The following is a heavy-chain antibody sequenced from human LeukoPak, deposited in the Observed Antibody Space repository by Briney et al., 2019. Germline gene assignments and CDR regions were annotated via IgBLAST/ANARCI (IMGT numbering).Heavy chain of an antibody. CDR1: GYTFTGYY. D-gene: IGHD6-13*01. J-gene: IGHJ4*02. Sequence: GASVKVSCKASGYTFTGYYMHWVRQAPGQGLEWMGWINPNSGGTNYAQKFQGRVTMTRDTSISTAYMELSRLRSDDTAVYYCARDPSSSWSPVGPCYFDYWGQGTLVTVSS. V-gene: IGHV1-2*02. CDR2: INPNSGGT. CDR3: ARDPSSSWSPVGPCYFDY.